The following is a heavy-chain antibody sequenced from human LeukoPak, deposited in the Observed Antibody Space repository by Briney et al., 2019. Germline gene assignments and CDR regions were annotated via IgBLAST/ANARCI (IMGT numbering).Heavy chain of an antibody. CDR1: GGSISSSSYY. CDR3: ARGPYDILTGYSPGSLDGMDV. V-gene: IGHV4-39*07. D-gene: IGHD3-9*01. Sequence: PSETLSLTCTVSGGSISSSSYYWGWIRQPPGKGLEWIGSIYYSGSTYYNPSLKSRVTISVDTSKNQFSLKLSSVTAADTAVYYCARGPYDILTGYSPGSLDGMDVWGQGTTVTVSS. CDR2: IYYSGST. J-gene: IGHJ6*02.